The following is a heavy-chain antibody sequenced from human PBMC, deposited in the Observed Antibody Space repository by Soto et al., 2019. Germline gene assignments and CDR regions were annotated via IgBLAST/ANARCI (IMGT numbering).Heavy chain of an antibody. D-gene: IGHD6-19*01. Sequence: GGSLRLSCAASGFTFSSYGMHWVRQAPGKGLEWVAVISYDGSNKYYADSVKGRFTISRDNSKNTLYLQMNSLRAEDTAVYYCAKDSSGWSNLRGGDFDYWGQGTLVTVSS. CDR1: GFTFSSYG. J-gene: IGHJ4*02. V-gene: IGHV3-30*18. CDR2: ISYDGSNK. CDR3: AKDSSGWSNLRGGDFDY.